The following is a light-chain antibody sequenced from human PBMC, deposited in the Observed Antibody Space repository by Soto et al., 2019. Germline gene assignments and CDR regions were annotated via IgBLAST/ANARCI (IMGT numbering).Light chain of an antibody. CDR2: AAS. CDR1: QGISNY. V-gene: IGKV1-27*01. CDR3: QKYNSAPIT. J-gene: IGKJ5*01. Sequence: DIQMTQSQSSLSASVGGRLTICCRASQGISNYLAWYQQKTGKVPKIMIYAASTLQSGVPSRFSGGGYGTDFNLTISSLQPEDVATYYCQKYNSAPITFGQGTRLEIK.